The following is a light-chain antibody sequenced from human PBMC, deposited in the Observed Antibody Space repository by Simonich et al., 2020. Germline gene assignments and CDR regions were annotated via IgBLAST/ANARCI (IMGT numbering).Light chain of an antibody. Sequence: QSVLTQPPSASGTPGQRVTISCSGSSSNIGSNTVNWYQPLPGTAPKLLIYRNTQRPSGVPDRFSGSKSGTSASLAISGLQSEDEADYYCVAWDDSLNGWVFGGGTKLTVL. CDR2: RNT. V-gene: IGLV1-44*01. CDR3: VAWDDSLNGWV. CDR1: SSNIGSNT. J-gene: IGLJ3*02.